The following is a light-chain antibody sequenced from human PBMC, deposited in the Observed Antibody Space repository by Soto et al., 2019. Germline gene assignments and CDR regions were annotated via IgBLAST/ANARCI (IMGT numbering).Light chain of an antibody. CDR1: HNITNNY. CDR3: QQRSNWPLT. Sequence: ETVLAQSPGTLSLSPGERATLSCRASHNITNNYLAWYQQKPGQAPRLLIYDTSSRAIGIPDKFSGSGSGTDFTLTISRLEPEDFAVYYCQQRSNWPLTFGGGTRVEI. J-gene: IGKJ4*01. CDR2: DTS. V-gene: IGKV3D-20*02.